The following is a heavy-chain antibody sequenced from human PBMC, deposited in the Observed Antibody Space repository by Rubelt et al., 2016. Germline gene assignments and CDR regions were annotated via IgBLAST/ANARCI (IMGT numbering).Heavy chain of an antibody. CDR3: ARGFYYFDY. D-gene: IGHD3-3*01. Sequence: QVQLQESGPGLVKPSETLSLTCTVSGGSITNYYWSWIRQPPGKGLEWIGYIYYSGSTYYNPSLKSRVTISVDTSKNQFSLKLSSVTAADTAVYYCARGFYYFDYWSQGTLVTVSS. V-gene: IGHV4-59*12. CDR2: IYYSGST. J-gene: IGHJ4*02. CDR1: GGSITNYY.